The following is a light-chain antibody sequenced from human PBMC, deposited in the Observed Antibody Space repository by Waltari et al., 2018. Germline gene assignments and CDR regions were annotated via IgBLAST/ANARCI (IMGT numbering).Light chain of an antibody. CDR2: ANY. CDR3: ATWDDSLSGRV. Sequence: QSVLTQPPSTSGTPGQRVTISCSGSTSNIGPNTVTWYQLLPGTAPKTVIFANYHRPSGVPDRFSASKSGTSASLVISDLQSEDEADYFCATWDDSLSGRVFGSGTKVTVL. V-gene: IGLV1-44*01. CDR1: TSNIGPNT. J-gene: IGLJ6*01.